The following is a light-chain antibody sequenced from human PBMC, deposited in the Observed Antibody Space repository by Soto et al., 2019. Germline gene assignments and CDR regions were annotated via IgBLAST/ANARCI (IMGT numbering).Light chain of an antibody. Sequence: EIVLTQSPGTLSLSPGERATLSCRASQSISSSYLAWYQQKPGQAPRLLIYGTSSRATGIPDRFSGSGSGTDFTLTSGRREPEDFAVYYCQQLGSSPYAFGQGTKLEIK. CDR3: QQLGSSPYA. V-gene: IGKV3-20*01. J-gene: IGKJ2*01. CDR1: QSISSSY. CDR2: GTS.